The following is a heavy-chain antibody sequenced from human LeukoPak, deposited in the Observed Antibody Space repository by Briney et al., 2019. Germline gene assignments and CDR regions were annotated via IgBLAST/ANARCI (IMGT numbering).Heavy chain of an antibody. CDR3: ARHSSGWSPPDY. CDR2: IYYSGST. V-gene: IGHV4-59*08. D-gene: IGHD6-19*01. J-gene: IGHJ4*02. CDR1: GGSISSYY. Sequence: SETLSLTCTVSGGSISSYYWSWIRQPPGKGLEWIGYIYYSGSTNYNPSLKSRVTISVDTSKNQFSLKLSSVTAADTAVYYRARHSSGWSPPDYWGQGTLVTVSS.